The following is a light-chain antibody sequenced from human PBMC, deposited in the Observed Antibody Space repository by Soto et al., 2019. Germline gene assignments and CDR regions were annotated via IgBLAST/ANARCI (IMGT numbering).Light chain of an antibody. CDR2: KAS. J-gene: IGKJ5*01. CDR3: QQSYKMPS. CDR1: QTISSW. Sequence: DIQMTQSPSSLSASVGDRVTITCRASQTISSWLAWYQQKPGKAPKLLIYKASTLKSGVPSRFSGSGSGTEFTLTISSLEPEDFGTYYCQQSYKMPSFGQGTRLE. V-gene: IGKV1-5*03.